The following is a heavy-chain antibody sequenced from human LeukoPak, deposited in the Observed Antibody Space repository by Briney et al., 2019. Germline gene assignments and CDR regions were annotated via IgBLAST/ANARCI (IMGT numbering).Heavy chain of an antibody. D-gene: IGHD5-12*01. CDR1: GFSFSTSP. CDR2: MNNGPGAT. J-gene: IGHJ6*02. CDR3: AKTHYDLLDV. V-gene: IGHV3-23*01. Sequence: GGSLRLSCAATGFSFSTSPMSWVRQPPGKGLEWVSAMNNGPGATFYRDSVRGRFTISRDDSKSTLYLQMNSLRAEDTGTYYCAKTHYDLLDVWGQGTTVTVSS.